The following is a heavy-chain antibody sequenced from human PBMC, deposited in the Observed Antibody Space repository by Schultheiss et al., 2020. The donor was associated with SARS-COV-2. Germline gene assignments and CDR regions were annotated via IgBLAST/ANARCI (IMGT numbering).Heavy chain of an antibody. J-gene: IGHJ6*02. CDR3: AGEDYGGSYYYGMDV. CDR2: IYYSGST. CDR1: GGSISSGDYS. Sequence: SQTLSLTCAVSGGSISSGDYSWGWIRQPPGKGLEWIGYIYYSGSTNYNPSLKSRVTISVDTSKNQFSLRLTSVTAADTALYYCAGEDYGGSYYYGMDVWGQGTTVTVSS. D-gene: IGHD4-17*01. V-gene: IGHV4-61*08.